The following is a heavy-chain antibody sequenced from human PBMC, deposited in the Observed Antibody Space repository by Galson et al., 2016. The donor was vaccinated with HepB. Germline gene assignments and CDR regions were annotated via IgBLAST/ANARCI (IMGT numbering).Heavy chain of an antibody. CDR3: ARVKVPGTEDLQY. V-gene: IGHV3-30-3*01. J-gene: IGHJ1*01. CDR2: IAHDGYEK. CDR1: GFTFSNYA. D-gene: IGHD1-26*01. Sequence: SLRLSCAASGFTFSNYAMHWVRQAPGKGLEWVAVIAHDGYEKYYTESVEGRCTVSRDNSKNTLYLQMNTLRPEDTATYYCARVKVPGTEDLQYWGQGTLVSVSS.